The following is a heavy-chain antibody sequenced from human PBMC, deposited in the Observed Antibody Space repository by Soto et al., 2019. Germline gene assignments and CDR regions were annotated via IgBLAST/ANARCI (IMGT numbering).Heavy chain of an antibody. CDR3: ARRLVDELLGNHFDP. CDR2: ISSNGVNT. Sequence: GASLRLARAASPVSLSVYVLRWSRRATGRGLEDLSAISSNGVNTYYADSVKGRFTISRDNSKNKLYLQLSSLRPVDTGTYYCARRLVDELLGNHFDPWGQGLLVTVAS. J-gene: IGHJ5*02. CDR1: PVSLSVYV. D-gene: IGHD1-26*01. V-gene: IGHV3-64D*06.